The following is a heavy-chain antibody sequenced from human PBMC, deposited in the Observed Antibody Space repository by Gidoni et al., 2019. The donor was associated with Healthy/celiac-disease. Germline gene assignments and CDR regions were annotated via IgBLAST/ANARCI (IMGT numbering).Heavy chain of an antibody. D-gene: IGHD4-17*01. V-gene: IGHV3-53*01. Sequence: EVQLVESGGGLIQHGGSLRLSCAASGFTVSSNYMCWVRQAPGKGVEWVSVISSGGSTYYADSVQGRFTISRDNSKTTLYLQMNILRAEDTAVYYCASDRGDYAGDDYYGMDVWGQGTTVTVSS. CDR3: ASDRGDYAGDDYYGMDV. CDR1: GFTVSSNY. CDR2: ISSGGST. J-gene: IGHJ6*02.